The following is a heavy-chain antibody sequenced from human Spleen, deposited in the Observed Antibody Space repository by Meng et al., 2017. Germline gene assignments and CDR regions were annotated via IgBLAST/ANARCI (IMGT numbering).Heavy chain of an antibody. CDR3: AKRRYSGFDWNQ. D-gene: IGHD5-12*01. V-gene: IGHV3-23*01. CDR1: GFTFSDYV. Sequence: GESLKISCAASGFTFSDYVMAWVRQAPGKGLEWVSRISGSGGSTYYADSVRGRFTISRDNSKNTLYLQMNSLRVEDTAVYYCAKRRYSGFDWNQWGQGTLVTVSS. CDR2: ISGSGGST. J-gene: IGHJ1*01.